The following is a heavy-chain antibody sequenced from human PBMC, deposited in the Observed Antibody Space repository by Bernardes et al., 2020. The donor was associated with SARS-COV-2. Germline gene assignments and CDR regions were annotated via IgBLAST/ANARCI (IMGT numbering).Heavy chain of an antibody. CDR1: GFTFDDYA. V-gene: IGHV3-9*01. D-gene: IGHD6-19*01. Sequence: GGSLRLSCAASGFTFDDYAMHWVRQAPGKGLEWVSGISWNSGSIGYADSVKGRFTISRDNAKNSLYLQMNSLRAEDTALYYCAKEVAVAGHGMDVWGQGTTVTVSS. CDR2: ISWNSGSI. J-gene: IGHJ6*02. CDR3: AKEVAVAGHGMDV.